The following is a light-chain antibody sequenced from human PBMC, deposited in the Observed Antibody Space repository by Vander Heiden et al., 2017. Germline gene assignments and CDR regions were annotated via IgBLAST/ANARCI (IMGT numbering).Light chain of an antibody. CDR2: AAS. Sequence: IQMTPFPPSLSASVGDRVTITCRASQSITTYLNWYQQKPGKAPNLLIYAASTLQNGVPSRFSGSGSGTDFTLTISGLLPEDFATYYCQQSYNIARRTFGQGTKVEFK. CDR3: QQSYNIARRT. CDR1: QSITTY. V-gene: IGKV1-39*01. J-gene: IGKJ1*01.